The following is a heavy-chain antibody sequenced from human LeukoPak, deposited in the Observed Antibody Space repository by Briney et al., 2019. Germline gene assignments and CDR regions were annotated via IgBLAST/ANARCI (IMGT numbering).Heavy chain of an antibody. J-gene: IGHJ4*02. CDR3: ARQQNRGYGLPFDY. CDR1: GGSISSSSFY. Sequence: SETLSLTCTVSGGSISSSSFYWGWIRQPPGKGLEWIGSIYYSGNTYYNPSLKSRVTISVDTSKNQFSLKLSSVTAADTAVYYCARQQNRGYGLPFDYWGQGTLVTVSS. V-gene: IGHV4-39*01. D-gene: IGHD5-12*01. CDR2: IYYSGNT.